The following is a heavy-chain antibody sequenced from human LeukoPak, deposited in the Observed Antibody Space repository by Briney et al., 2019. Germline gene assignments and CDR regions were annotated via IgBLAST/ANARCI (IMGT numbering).Heavy chain of an antibody. J-gene: IGHJ4*02. Sequence: GRSLRLSCAASGFTFSSYSINWVRQAPGKGREWVSSISSSSSYIYYADSVKGRFTISRDNAKNSLYLQMNSLRAADTAVYYCARDRRSDNYFDYWGQGTLVTVSS. CDR3: ARDRRSDNYFDY. CDR2: ISSSSSYI. V-gene: IGHV3-21*01. CDR1: GFTFSSYS.